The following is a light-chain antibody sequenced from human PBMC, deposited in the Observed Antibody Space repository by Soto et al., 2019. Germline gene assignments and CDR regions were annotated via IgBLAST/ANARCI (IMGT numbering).Light chain of an antibody. V-gene: IGLV2-14*01. CDR3: SAYTSRSTLVV. J-gene: IGLJ2*01. CDR1: SSDVGGYNY. Sequence: QSALTQPASVSGSPGQSITISCTGTSSDVGGYNYVSWYQQHTGKAPKLMIYDVSNLPSGVSNRFSGTKSGNTASLTISGLQAEDEADYYCSAYTSRSTLVVFGGGTKLTVL. CDR2: DVS.